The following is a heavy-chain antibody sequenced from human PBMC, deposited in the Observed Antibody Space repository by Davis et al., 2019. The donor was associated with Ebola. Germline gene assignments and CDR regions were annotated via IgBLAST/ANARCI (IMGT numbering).Heavy chain of an antibody. V-gene: IGHV7-4-1*02. J-gene: IGHJ3*01. CDR2: INTNTGNP. D-gene: IGHD2-2*01. CDR3: ARVYCSSTSCRGMDV. Sequence: ASVKVSCKASGYTFTSYAMNWVRQAPGQGLEWMGWINTNTGNPTYAQGFTGRFVFSLDTSVSTAYLQISSLKVEDTAVYYCARVYCSSTSCRGMDVWGQGTMVTVSS. CDR1: GYTFTSYA.